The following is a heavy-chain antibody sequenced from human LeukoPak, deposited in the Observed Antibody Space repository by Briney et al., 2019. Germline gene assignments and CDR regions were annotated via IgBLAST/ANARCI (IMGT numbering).Heavy chain of an antibody. Sequence: ASVKVSCKASGYAFTGYYMHWVRQAPGQGLEWMGWINPNSGGTNYAQKFQARVTMTRDTSISTAYMELSRLRSDDTAVYYCARVLAGTIVYWGQGTLVTVSS. CDR1: GYAFTGYY. CDR2: INPNSGGT. CDR3: ARVLAGTIVY. D-gene: IGHD1-7*01. V-gene: IGHV1-2*02. J-gene: IGHJ4*02.